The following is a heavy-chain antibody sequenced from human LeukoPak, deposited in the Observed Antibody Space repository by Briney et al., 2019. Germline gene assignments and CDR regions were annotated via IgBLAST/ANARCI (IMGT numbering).Heavy chain of an antibody. Sequence: SETLSLTCTVSGGSISSGDYYWSWIRQPPGKGLEWFGYIYYSGSTYYNPSLKSRVTISVDTSKNQFSLKLSSVNAADTAVYYCAREVAAAYYFDYWGQGTLVTVSS. CDR3: AREVAAAYYFDY. CDR2: IYYSGST. D-gene: IGHD6-13*01. CDR1: GGSISSGDYY. J-gene: IGHJ4*02. V-gene: IGHV4-30-4*08.